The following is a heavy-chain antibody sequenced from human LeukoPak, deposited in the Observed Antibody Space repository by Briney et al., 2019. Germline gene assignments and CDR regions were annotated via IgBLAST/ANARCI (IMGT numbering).Heavy chain of an antibody. CDR3: ARASLNMTVVGEI. CDR2: IYSRGGT. J-gene: IGHJ4*02. D-gene: IGHD3-22*01. Sequence: PGGSLRLSCAASGFTFSSYAMSWVRQAPRKGLEWVSVIYSRGGTHYADSVKGRFTISRDTSKNTVYLQMDSLRAEDTAVYYCARASLNMTVVGEIWGQGTLVTVSS. V-gene: IGHV3-66*01. CDR1: GFTFSSYA.